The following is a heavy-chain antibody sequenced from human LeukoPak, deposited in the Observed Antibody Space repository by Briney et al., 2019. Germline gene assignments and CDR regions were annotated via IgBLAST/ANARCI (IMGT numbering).Heavy chain of an antibody. CDR2: INSDGSST. V-gene: IGHV3-74*01. CDR3: ARGLSGYASSLGY. Sequence: PGGSLRLSCAASGFTFSSYWMHWDRQAPGKGLVWVSRINSDGSSTSYADSVRGRFSISRDNAKNTLYLQMNSLRAEDTAVYYCARGLSGYASSLGYWGQGTLVTVSA. J-gene: IGHJ4*02. D-gene: IGHD6-6*01. CDR1: GFTFSSYW.